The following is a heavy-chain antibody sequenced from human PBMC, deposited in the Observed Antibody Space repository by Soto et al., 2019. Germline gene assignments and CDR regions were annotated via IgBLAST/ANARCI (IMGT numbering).Heavy chain of an antibody. CDR3: ARGSCTACFFDY. Sequence: PGGSLRLSCAASGFTFSDHYMDWVRQAPGKGLEWVGRTRNKANSYTTEYAASVKGRFTISRDDSKNSLYLQMNSLKTEDTAVYYCARGSCTACFFDYWGQGTLVTVSS. CDR1: GFTFSDHY. D-gene: IGHD2-2*01. V-gene: IGHV3-72*01. CDR2: TRNKANSYTT. J-gene: IGHJ4*02.